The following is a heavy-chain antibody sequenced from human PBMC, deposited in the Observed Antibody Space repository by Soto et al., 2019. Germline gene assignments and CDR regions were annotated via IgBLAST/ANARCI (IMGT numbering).Heavy chain of an antibody. J-gene: IGHJ4*02. Sequence: KPSETLSLTCTVSGGAISGYYWGWLRQSPGKGLEWIGYIYSSGSTTYNPSLKSRVTISVDTSKNQFSLRLSSVTAADTAVYYCAREPQVAGSACFDGWGQGTLVTVYS. CDR1: GGAISGYY. V-gene: IGHV4-59*01. CDR3: AREPQVAGSACFDG. CDR2: IYSSGST. D-gene: IGHD6-19*01.